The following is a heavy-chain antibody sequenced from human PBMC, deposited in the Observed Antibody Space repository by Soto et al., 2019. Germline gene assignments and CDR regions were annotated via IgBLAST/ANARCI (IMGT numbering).Heavy chain of an antibody. V-gene: IGHV3-33*01. D-gene: IGHD6-13*01. CDR2: IWYDGSNK. J-gene: IGHJ5*02. Sequence: QVQLVESGGGVVQPGRSLRLSCAASGFTFSSYGMHWVRQAPGKGLEWVAVIWYDGSNKYYADSVKGRFTISRDNSKNTLYLQMNSLRAEDTAVYYCASGRRAAPGVDNWFDPWGQGTLVTVSS. CDR3: ASGRRAAPGVDNWFDP. CDR1: GFTFSSYG.